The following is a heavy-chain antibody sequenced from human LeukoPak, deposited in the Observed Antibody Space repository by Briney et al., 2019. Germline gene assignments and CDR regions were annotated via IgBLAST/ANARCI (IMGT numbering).Heavy chain of an antibody. V-gene: IGHV1-2*02. Sequence: ASVKVSCKASGYTFTGYYMHWVRQAPGQGLEWMGWINPNSGDTNYAQKFQVRVTMTRDTSISTAYMELSRLTSDDTAVYYCAKEGYDGSYFRLDFWGQGTLVTVSS. D-gene: IGHD1-26*01. CDR2: INPNSGDT. CDR3: AKEGYDGSYFRLDF. J-gene: IGHJ4*02. CDR1: GYTFTGYY.